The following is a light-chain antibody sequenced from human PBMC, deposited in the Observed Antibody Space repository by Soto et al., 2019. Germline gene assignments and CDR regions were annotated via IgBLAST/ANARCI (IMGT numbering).Light chain of an antibody. CDR3: QQYNNWPPWT. Sequence: VLTQSPGTLSLSPGERATVSCRASQTVSNNYLAWYQKKPGQAPRLLIYGASTRATGIPARFSGSGSGTEFTLTISSLQSEDFAVYYCQQYNNWPPWTFGQGTKVDI. J-gene: IGKJ1*01. CDR2: GAS. V-gene: IGKV3-15*01. CDR1: QTVSNN.